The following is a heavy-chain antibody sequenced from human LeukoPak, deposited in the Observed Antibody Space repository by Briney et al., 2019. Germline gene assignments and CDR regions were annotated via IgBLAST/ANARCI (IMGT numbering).Heavy chain of an antibody. V-gene: IGHV3-7*01. CDR3: ARDGNYYDSSGYPN. J-gene: IGHJ4*02. D-gene: IGHD3-22*01. CDR2: IKQDGSEK. Sequence: GGSLRLSCAASGFTFSSYGMHWVRQAPGKGLEWVANIKQDGSEKYYVDSVKGRFTISRDNAKNSVYLQMNSLRAEDTAVYYCARDGNYYDSSGYPNWGQGTLVTVSS. CDR1: GFTFSSYG.